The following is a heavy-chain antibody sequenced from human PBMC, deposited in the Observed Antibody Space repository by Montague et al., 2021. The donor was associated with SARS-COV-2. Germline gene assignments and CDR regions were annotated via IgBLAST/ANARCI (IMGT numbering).Heavy chain of an antibody. CDR3: TTGEGSYGWRYYFDY. CDR1: GVVVLRSS. CDR2: VVIEDKT. J-gene: IGHJ4*02. D-gene: IGHD5-18*01. V-gene: IGHV4-59*02. Sequence: SETLSLTCTVSGVVVLRSSSEEHTPDPRSHEQRVGCVVIEDKTNYSPSLRSRVTISIDTSKKQFSLRLNSVTAADTAVYYCTTGEGSYGWRYYFDYWGQGTLVTVSS.